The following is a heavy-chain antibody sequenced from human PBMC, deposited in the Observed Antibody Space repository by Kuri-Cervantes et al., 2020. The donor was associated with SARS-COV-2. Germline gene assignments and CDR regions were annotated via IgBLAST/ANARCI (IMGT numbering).Heavy chain of an antibody. CDR3: ARDPRLADYFDY. Sequence: GGSLRLSCAASGFTFSSYAMHWVRQAPGKGLEWVAVISYDGSNKYYADSVKGRFTISRDNSKNTLYLQMNSLRAEDTAVYYCARDPRLADYFDYWGQGTLVTVSS. J-gene: IGHJ4*02. CDR1: GFTFSSYA. V-gene: IGHV3-30-3*01. CDR2: ISYDGSNK. D-gene: IGHD6-19*01.